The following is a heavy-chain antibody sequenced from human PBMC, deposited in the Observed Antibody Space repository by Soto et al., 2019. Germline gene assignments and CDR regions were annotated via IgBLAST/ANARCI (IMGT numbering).Heavy chain of an antibody. CDR1: GFTFSDYY. V-gene: IGHV3-11*06. D-gene: IGHD3-22*01. Sequence: QVQLVESGGGLVKPGGSLRLSCAASGFTFSDYYMSWIRQAPGKGLEWVSYISSSSSYTNYADSVKGRFTISRDNAKKSLYLQMNSLRAEDTAVYYCARELEGDSSGYYPVTLYDYGMDVWGQGTTVTVSS. J-gene: IGHJ6*02. CDR3: ARELEGDSSGYYPVTLYDYGMDV. CDR2: ISSSSSYT.